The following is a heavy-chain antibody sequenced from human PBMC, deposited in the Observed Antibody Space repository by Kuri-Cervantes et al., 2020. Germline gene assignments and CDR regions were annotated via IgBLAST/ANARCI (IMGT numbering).Heavy chain of an antibody. V-gene: IGHV1-8*01. CDR2: MNPNSGNT. Sequence: ASVKVSCKASGYTFTSYDINWVRQATGQGLEWMGWMNPNSGNTGYAQKFQGRVTMTRNTSISTAYMELSSLRSEGTAVYYCATSSGYTAMAAFDYWGQGTLVTVSS. J-gene: IGHJ4*02. D-gene: IGHD5-18*01. CDR1: GYTFTSYD. CDR3: ATSSGYTAMAAFDY.